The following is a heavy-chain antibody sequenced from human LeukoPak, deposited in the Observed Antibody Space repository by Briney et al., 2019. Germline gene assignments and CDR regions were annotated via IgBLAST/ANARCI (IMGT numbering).Heavy chain of an antibody. D-gene: IGHD6-13*01. Sequence: GASVKVSCKASGYTFTSYGISWVRQAPGQGLEWMGWMNPNSGNTGYAQKFQGRVTITRDTSASTAYMDLSSLRSEDTAVYYCARDIAAPGWFDYWGQGTLVTVSS. CDR2: MNPNSGNT. V-gene: IGHV1-8*03. CDR1: GYTFTSYG. J-gene: IGHJ4*02. CDR3: ARDIAAPGWFDY.